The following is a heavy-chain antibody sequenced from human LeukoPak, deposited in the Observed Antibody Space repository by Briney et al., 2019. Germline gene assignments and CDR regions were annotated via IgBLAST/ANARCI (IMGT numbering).Heavy chain of an antibody. CDR2: IKEDGNDK. J-gene: IGHJ4*02. V-gene: IGHV3-7*01. CDR3: ARPRFRGYDY. D-gene: IGHD3-3*01. CDR1: GFTFQSYL. Sequence: PGGSLRLSCAASGFTFQSYLMSWVRQAPGKGLDWVATIKEDGNDKYYVDSVKGRFTISRDNAKNSLYLQMNSLRAEDTAVYYCARPRFRGYDYWSQGTLVTVSS.